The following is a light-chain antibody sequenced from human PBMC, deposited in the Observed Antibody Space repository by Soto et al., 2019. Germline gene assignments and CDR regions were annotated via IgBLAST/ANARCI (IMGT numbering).Light chain of an antibody. Sequence: QSALTQPASVSGSPGQSVTISCTGASTDVGGYDYVSWYQQHPGKAPKLILYEVNNRPSGVSNHFSGSKSGNTASLIISGLQVDDEADYYCSSYSTTSTLVFGSGTKVTVL. V-gene: IGLV2-14*01. CDR3: SSYSTTSTLV. J-gene: IGLJ1*01. CDR1: STDVGGYDY. CDR2: EVN.